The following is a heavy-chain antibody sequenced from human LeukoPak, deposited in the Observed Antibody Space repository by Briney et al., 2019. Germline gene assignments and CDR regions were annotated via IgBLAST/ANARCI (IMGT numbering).Heavy chain of an antibody. Sequence: GGSLRLSCAASGFTVSRYYMTWVRQAPGKGLEWVSVIYTVGSTYYADSVKGRFTISRDNSKNTLYLQMNSLRAEDTALYYCARDQGSSAYLGAFDIWGQGTMVTVSS. V-gene: IGHV3-53*01. CDR1: GFTVSRYY. D-gene: IGHD3-22*01. CDR2: IYTVGST. J-gene: IGHJ3*02. CDR3: ARDQGSSAYLGAFDI.